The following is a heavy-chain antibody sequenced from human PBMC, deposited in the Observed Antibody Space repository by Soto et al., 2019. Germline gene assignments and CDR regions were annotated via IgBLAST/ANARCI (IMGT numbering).Heavy chain of an antibody. Sequence: QVQVVQSGTEVKKPGASVKVSCKASGYTFIDYYMHWVRQAPGQGLEWMGWINPKSGGTNYAQKFQGRVTMTRDTSISPAYMELTRLRSDDTAIYYCARGGVTIFGVVDNWGQGTLVTVSP. J-gene: IGHJ4*02. CDR1: GYTFIDYY. V-gene: IGHV1-2*02. CDR2: INPKSGGT. D-gene: IGHD3-3*01. CDR3: ARGGVTIFGVVDN.